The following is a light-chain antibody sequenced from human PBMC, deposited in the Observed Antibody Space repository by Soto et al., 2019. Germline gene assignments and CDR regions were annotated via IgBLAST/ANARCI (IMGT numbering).Light chain of an antibody. CDR1: QGICSS. CDR3: RQLNTHPRT. Sequence: IQLTPFPSTGSASVGERVSITCRASQGICSSLDWYQQTPGKAPKLLIYTASTLQGGVPSRFSGSGSGTEFTLTIPSLQPEDFATYYCRQLNTHPRTFGQGTKVDIK. V-gene: IGKV1-9*01. CDR2: TAS. J-gene: IGKJ1*01.